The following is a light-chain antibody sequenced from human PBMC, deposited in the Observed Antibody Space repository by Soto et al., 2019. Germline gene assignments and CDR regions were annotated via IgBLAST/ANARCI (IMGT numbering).Light chain of an antibody. CDR1: QCVSSSY. V-gene: IGKV3-20*01. CDR2: GAS. CDR3: QQYGSSSYT. Sequence: EIVLTQSPGTLSLSPGERATLSCRASQCVSSSYLAWYQQKPGQAPRLLIYGASSRATGIPDRFSGSGSGTDFTLTISRPEPEDFAVYYCQQYGSSSYTLGQGTKLEIK. J-gene: IGKJ2*01.